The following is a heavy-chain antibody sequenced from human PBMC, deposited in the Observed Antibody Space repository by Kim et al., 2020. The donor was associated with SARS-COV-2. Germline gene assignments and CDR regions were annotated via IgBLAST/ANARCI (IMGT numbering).Heavy chain of an antibody. CDR1: GDSISAYY. V-gene: IGHV4-4*07. Sequence: SETLSLTCIVSGDSISAYYWSWIRQPAGKGLEWIGRISTSGSTNYNPSLKGRVTMSVDTSKNQLSLKLRSVTAADTAVYYCARDGGGIPLGGVIVNYYYYAMHVWGQGTTVTVSS. J-gene: IGHJ6*02. CDR3: ARDGGGIPLGGVIVNYYYYAMHV. D-gene: IGHD3-16*02. CDR2: ISTSGST.